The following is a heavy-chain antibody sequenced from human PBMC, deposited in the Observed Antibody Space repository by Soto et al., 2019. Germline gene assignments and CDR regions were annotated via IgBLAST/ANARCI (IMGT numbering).Heavy chain of an antibody. D-gene: IGHD2-2*01. CDR2: IYYSGSA. CDR1: GYSISSSNW. Sequence: QVQLQESGPGLVKPSDTLSLICAGSGYSISSSNWWGCIRQPPGKGLEWIGNIYYSGSAYYKPSLKRRVTMSVDTAKNQFSLKLTSVTAVDTAVYYCARGDYAKAFDIWGQGTPVTVSS. J-gene: IGHJ3*02. CDR3: ARGDYAKAFDI. V-gene: IGHV4-28*03.